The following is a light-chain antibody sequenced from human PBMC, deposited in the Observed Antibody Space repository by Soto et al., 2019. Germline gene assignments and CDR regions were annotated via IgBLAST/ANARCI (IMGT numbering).Light chain of an antibody. CDR3: QQYSSTPLP. CDR2: WAS. Sequence: DIVMTQSPDSLAVSLGERATINCKSSQSVLYSSNNKNCLAWYQQKPRQPPKLLIYWASSRESGVPDRFSGSGSGKDFTLPISTLQAEDVAVYYCQQYSSTPLPFGGGTKVEIK. V-gene: IGKV4-1*01. J-gene: IGKJ4*01. CDR1: QSVLYSSNNKNC.